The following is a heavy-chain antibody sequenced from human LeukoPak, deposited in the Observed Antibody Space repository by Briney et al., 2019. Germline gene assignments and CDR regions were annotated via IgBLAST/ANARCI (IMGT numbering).Heavy chain of an antibody. J-gene: IGHJ5*02. CDR1: GGSISSGGYY. CDR3: ARARSAYYDFWSAEGDWFDP. D-gene: IGHD3-3*01. V-gene: IGHV4-31*03. Sequence: PSETLSLTCTVSGGSISSGGYYWSWIRQHPGKGLEWIGYIYYSGSTYYNPSLKSRVTISVDTSKNQFSLKLSSVTAADTAVYYCARARSAYYDFWSAEGDWFDPWGQGTLVTVSS. CDR2: IYYSGST.